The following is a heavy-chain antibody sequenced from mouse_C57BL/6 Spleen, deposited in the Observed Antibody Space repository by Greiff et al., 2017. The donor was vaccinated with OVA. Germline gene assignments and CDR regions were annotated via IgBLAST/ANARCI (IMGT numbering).Heavy chain of an antibody. CDR3: TTKFRRSAWFAY. V-gene: IGHV14-4*01. Sequence: EVQLVESGAELVRPGASVKLSCTASGFNIKDDYMHWVKQRPEQGLEWIGWIDPENGDTEYASKFQGKATITADTSSNTAYLQLSSLTSEDTAVYYCTTKFRRSAWFAYWGQGTLVTVSA. CDR1: GFNIKDDY. J-gene: IGHJ3*01. CDR2: IDPENGDT.